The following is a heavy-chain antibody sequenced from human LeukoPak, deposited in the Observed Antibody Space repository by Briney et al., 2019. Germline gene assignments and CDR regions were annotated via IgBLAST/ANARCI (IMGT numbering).Heavy chain of an antibody. D-gene: IGHD2-8*01. CDR2: IYSTGNT. CDR3: ARDSMLYYGMDV. Sequence: SQTLSLTCTVSGGSISSGDRYWRWIRQSPGRGLEWIGYIYSTGNTYYNPSLKSRVIISVDTSKNQFSLKLSSVTAADTAVYYCARDSMLYYGMDVWGKGTTVTVSS. V-gene: IGHV4-31*03. CDR1: GGSISSGDRY. J-gene: IGHJ6*04.